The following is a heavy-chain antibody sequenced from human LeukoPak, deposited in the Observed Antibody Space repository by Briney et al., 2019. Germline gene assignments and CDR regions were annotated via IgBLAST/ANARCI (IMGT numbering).Heavy chain of an antibody. D-gene: IGHD4-11*01. CDR1: GFTFSSYA. J-gene: IGHJ4*02. CDR2: ISYDGSSK. V-gene: IGHV3-30*04. CDR3: ARDRRTLHGAADY. Sequence: GRSLRLSCAASGFTFSSYAMHWVRQAPGKGLEWVAVISYDGSSKYYADSVKGRFTISRDNSKNTLYLQMNSLRAEDTAVYYCARDRRTLHGAADYWGQGTLVTVSS.